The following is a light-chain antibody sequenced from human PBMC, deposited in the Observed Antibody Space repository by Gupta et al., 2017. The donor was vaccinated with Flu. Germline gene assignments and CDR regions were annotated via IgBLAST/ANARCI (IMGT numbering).Light chain of an antibody. CDR3: QQDNNWRT. V-gene: IGKV3-15*01. CDR2: GAS. Sequence: EIVMTQSPATLSVSPGERATLSCRASQSVSSNLAWYQQKPGQAPRLLIYGASTRATGIPARFSGSGSGTEFTLTISSLQSEDFAVYYCQQDNNWRTFDQGTRLEIK. CDR1: QSVSSN. J-gene: IGKJ5*01.